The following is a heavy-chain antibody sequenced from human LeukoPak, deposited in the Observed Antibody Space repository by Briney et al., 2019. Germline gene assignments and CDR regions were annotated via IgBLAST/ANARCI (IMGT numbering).Heavy chain of an antibody. CDR3: AKSLEQETVIALDS. J-gene: IGHJ4*02. CDR2: LSGSGST. D-gene: IGHD6-13*01. Sequence: SGGSLRLSCAASGFTFSKYAMSWVRQAPGKGLEWVSALSGSGSTYYADSVKGRFTISRDNSKNTLYLQMNSLRAEDTSIYFCAKSLEQETVIALDSWGQGSLVTVSS. CDR1: GFTFSKYA. V-gene: IGHV3-23*01.